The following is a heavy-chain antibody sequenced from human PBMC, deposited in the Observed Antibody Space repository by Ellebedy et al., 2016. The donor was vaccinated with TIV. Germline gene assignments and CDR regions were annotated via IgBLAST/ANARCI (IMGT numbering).Heavy chain of an antibody. CDR2: MNADNGDT. D-gene: IGHD6-13*01. CDR1: GYTFTGYY. V-gene: IGHV1-3*01. CDR3: ARDLGSTSWYGDAFDI. J-gene: IGHJ3*02. Sequence: AASVKVSCKASGYTFTGYYMHWLRQASGQRPEWMGWMNADNGDTKYSQNFQGRVTFTRDTSASTAYMELSSLRSEDTAIYYCARDLGSTSWYGDAFDIWGQGTMVTVSS.